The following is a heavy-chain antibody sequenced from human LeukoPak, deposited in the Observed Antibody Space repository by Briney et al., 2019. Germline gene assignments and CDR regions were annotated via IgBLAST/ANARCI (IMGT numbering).Heavy chain of an antibody. Sequence: SQTLSLTCTVSGGSISSGGYCWSWIRQHPGKGLEWIGYIYYSGSTYYNPSLKSRVTISVDTSKNQFSLKLSSVTAADTAVYYCARVFAGHYYFDYWGQGTLVTVSS. CDR1: GGSISSGGYC. D-gene: IGHD1-14*01. V-gene: IGHV4-31*03. CDR3: ARVFAGHYYFDY. CDR2: IYYSGST. J-gene: IGHJ4*02.